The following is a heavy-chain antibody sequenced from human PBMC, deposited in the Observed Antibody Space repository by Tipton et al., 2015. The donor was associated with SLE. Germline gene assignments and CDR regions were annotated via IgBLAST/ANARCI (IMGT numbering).Heavy chain of an antibody. D-gene: IGHD6-13*01. CDR1: GGSISSGSYY. J-gene: IGHJ4*02. V-gene: IGHV4-61*02. CDR3: ARVAAAGTVDY. Sequence: LRLSCTVSGGSISSGSYYWSWIRQPAGKGLEWIGRIYTSGSTNYNPSLKSRVTISVDTSKNQFSLKLSSVTAADTAVYYCARVAAAGTVDYWGQGTLVTVSS. CDR2: IYTSGST.